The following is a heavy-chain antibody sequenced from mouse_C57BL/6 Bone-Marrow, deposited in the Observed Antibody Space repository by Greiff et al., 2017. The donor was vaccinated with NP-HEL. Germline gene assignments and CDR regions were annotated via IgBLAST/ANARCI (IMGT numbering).Heavy chain of an antibody. V-gene: IGHV1-15*01. CDR2: IDPETGGT. CDR1: GYTFTDYE. Sequence: QVQLQQSGAELVRPGASVTLSCKASGYTFTDYEMHWVKQTPVHGLEWIGAIDPETGGTAYNQKFKGKAILTADKSSSTAYMELRSLTSEDSAVYYCTRWDYGSCTWGQGTTLTVSS. D-gene: IGHD1-1*01. J-gene: IGHJ2*01. CDR3: TRWDYGSCT.